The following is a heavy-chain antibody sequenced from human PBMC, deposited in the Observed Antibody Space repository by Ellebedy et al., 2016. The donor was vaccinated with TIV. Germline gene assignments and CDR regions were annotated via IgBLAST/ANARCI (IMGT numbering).Heavy chain of an antibody. V-gene: IGHV4-4*07. J-gene: IGHJ6*02. Sequence: SETLSLXXTVSGGSISSYYWSWIRQPAGKGLEWIGRIYTSGSTNYNPSLKSRVTMSVDTSKNQFSLKLSSVTAADTAVYYCARDIVVVPAAMPPLGYYYYGMDVWGQGTTVTVSS. D-gene: IGHD2-2*01. CDR1: GGSISSYY. CDR3: ARDIVVVPAAMPPLGYYYYGMDV. CDR2: IYTSGST.